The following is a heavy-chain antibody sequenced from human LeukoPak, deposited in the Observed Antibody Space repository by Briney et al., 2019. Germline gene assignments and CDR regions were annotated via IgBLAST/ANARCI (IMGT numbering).Heavy chain of an antibody. CDR2: IYTSGST. J-gene: IGHJ4*02. CDR1: GGSISSYS. D-gene: IGHD3-22*01. V-gene: IGHV4-59*08. CDR3: ARHSDYYDSSGYYGIGGIDY. Sequence: SETLSLSCTVSGGSISSYSWSWIRQPPGKGLEWIGYIYTSGSTNYNPSLRSRVTISVDTSKNQFSLKLSSVTAADTAVYYCARHSDYYDSSGYYGIGGIDYWGQGTLVTVSS.